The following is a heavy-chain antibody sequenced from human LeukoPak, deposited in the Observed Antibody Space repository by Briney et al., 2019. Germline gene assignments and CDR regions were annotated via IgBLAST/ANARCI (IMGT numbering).Heavy chain of an antibody. CDR3: ARGNIAAAGIHY. Sequence: PGGSLRLSCAASGFTFSSYWMHWVRQAPGKGLVWVSRINGVGSSTTYVDSVMGRFTISRDNAKNTLYLQMNSVRAEDTAVYYCARGNIAAAGIHYWGQGTLVIVSS. CDR1: GFTFSSYW. D-gene: IGHD6-13*01. CDR2: INGVGSST. J-gene: IGHJ4*02. V-gene: IGHV3-74*01.